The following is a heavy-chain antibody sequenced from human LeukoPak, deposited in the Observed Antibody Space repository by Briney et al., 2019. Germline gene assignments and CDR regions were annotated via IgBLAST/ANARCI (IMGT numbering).Heavy chain of an antibody. J-gene: IGHJ6*04. CDR1: GFTFSSYS. CDR2: ISSSSSYI. V-gene: IGHV3-21*01. CDR3: ARAPRGREAFDI. Sequence: GSLRLSCAASGFTFSSYSMNWVRQAPGKGLEWVSSISSSSSYIYYADSVKGRFTISRDNAKNSLYLQMNSLRAEDTDVYYCARAPRGREAFDIWGKGTTVTISS. D-gene: IGHD3-9*01.